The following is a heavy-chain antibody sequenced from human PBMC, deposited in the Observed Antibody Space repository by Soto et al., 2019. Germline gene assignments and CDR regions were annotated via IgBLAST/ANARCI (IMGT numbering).Heavy chain of an antibody. CDR1: GFTFSSYG. V-gene: IGHV3-33*01. J-gene: IGHJ4*02. D-gene: IGHD2-15*01. Sequence: GGSLRLSCAASGFTFSSYGMHWVRQAPGKGLEWVAVIWYDGSNKYYADSVKGRFTISRDNSKNTLYLQMNSLRAEDTAVYYCARESRMVAGLFDDWGQGTLVTVSS. CDR2: IWYDGSNK. CDR3: ARESRMVAGLFDD.